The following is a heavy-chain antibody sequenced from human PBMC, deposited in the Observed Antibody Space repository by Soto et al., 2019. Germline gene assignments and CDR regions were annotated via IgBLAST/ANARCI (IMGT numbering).Heavy chain of an antibody. D-gene: IGHD2-15*01. J-gene: IGHJ6*02. CDR2: IWYDGSNK. V-gene: IGHV3-33*08. Sequence: HHGGSLRLSCAASGFTFSRFSMHWVRQAPDKGLEWVAVIWYDGSNKYYADSVKGRFTISRDNSKNTLYLQMNSLRAEDTAVYYCASEYCSGGSCYYYGMDVWGQGTTVTVSS. CDR1: GFTFSRFS. CDR3: ASEYCSGGSCYYYGMDV.